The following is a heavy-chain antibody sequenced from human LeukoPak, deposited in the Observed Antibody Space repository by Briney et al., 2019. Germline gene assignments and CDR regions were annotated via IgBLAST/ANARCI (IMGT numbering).Heavy chain of an antibody. D-gene: IGHD2-2*01. Sequence: SETLSLTCTVSGGSISSYYWSRIRQPPGKGLEWIGYIYYSGSTNYNPSLKSRVTISVDTSKNQFSLKLSSVTAADTAVYYCAGVVPAASEYFDYWGQGTLVTVSS. CDR3: AGVVPAASEYFDY. CDR1: GGSISSYY. CDR2: IYYSGST. J-gene: IGHJ4*02. V-gene: IGHV4-59*01.